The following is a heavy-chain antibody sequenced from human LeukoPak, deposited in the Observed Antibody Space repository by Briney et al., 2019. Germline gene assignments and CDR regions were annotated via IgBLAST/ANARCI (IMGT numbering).Heavy chain of an antibody. J-gene: IGHJ3*02. CDR1: GYTFTGYY. D-gene: IGHD2-15*01. V-gene: IGHV1-2*02. Sequence: GASVKVSCKASGYTFTGYYMHWVRQAPGQGVEWMGWINSNSGGVHYAQNFQGSVTMTRDTSISTAYMDLTRLRYDDTAVYFCARYLAAPYDAFDIWGQGTMVTVSS. CDR3: ARYLAAPYDAFDI. CDR2: INSNSGGV.